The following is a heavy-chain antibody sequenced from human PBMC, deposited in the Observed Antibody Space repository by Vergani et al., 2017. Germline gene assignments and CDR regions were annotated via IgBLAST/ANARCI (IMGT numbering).Heavy chain of an antibody. J-gene: IGHJ4*02. D-gene: IGHD5-18*01. CDR1: GYTFTDYY. CDR3: ARVAFTARALVSFDY. Sequence: QVQLVQSGAAVKKPGASVKVSCKASGYTFTDYYMHWVRQAPGQGLEWVGWINPHNGVTNYAQKFQGRVTMTRDTSISTASMELNRLRADDTAVYYCARVAFTARALVSFDYGGQGTLVTVSS. V-gene: IGHV1-2*02. CDR2: INPHNGVT.